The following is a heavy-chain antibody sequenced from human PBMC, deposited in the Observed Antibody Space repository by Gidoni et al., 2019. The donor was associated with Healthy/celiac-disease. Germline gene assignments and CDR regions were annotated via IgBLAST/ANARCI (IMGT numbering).Heavy chain of an antibody. CDR3: ARDRGISAAGNDY. V-gene: IGHV3-21*01. D-gene: IGHD6-13*01. Sequence: APAKGLEWVSSISSTSSYIYYADSVKGRFTISRDNAKNSLYLQMNSLRAEDTAVYYCARDRGISAAGNDYWGQGTLVTVSS. CDR2: ISSTSSYI. J-gene: IGHJ4*02.